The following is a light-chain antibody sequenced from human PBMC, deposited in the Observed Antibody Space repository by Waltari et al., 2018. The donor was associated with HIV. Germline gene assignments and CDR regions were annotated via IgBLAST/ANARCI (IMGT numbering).Light chain of an antibody. J-gene: IGLJ2*01. CDR2: KNN. CDR3: ATWDDSLSVYVV. CDR1: SSHIGSNY. Sequence: QSVLTQPPSASGTPGQRVTISCSGSSSHIGSNYVYWYPHTPGTAPKLLIDKNNQRPSGVPDRFSGSKSGTSASLAISGLRSEDEADYYCATWDDSLSVYVVFGAGTKLTVL. V-gene: IGLV1-47*01.